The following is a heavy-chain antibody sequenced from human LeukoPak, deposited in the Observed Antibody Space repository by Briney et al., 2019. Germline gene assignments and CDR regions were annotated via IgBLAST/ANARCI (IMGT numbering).Heavy chain of an antibody. V-gene: IGHV1-2*02. Sequence: ASVKVSCKASGYTFTDYYLHWVRRAPGQGLEWMGWINPNTGGTQYAPNFQGRVTMTRDTSITTAYMEPSRLTSDDTAVYFCGRETQSPGYSSALEPWGQGTLVTVSS. D-gene: IGHD3-3*01. CDR1: GYTFTDYY. CDR2: INPNTGGT. J-gene: IGHJ5*02. CDR3: GRETQSPGYSSALEP.